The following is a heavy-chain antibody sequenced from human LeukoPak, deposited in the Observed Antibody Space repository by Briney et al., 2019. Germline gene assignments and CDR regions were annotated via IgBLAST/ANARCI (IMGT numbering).Heavy chain of an antibody. V-gene: IGHV3-30*04. CDR2: ISYDGSNK. CDR3: ARDPTYNYGYYYYYYGMDV. CDR1: GFTFGSYA. J-gene: IGHJ6*02. Sequence: GGSLRLSCAASGFTFGSYAMHWVRQAPGKGLEWVSVISYDGSNKYYADSVKGRFTISRDNSKNTLYLQMNSLRAEDTAVYYCARDPTYNYGYYYYYYGMDVWGQGTTVTVSS. D-gene: IGHD5-18*01.